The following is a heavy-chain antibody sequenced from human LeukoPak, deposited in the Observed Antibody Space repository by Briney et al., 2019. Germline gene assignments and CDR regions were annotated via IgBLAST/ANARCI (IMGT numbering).Heavy chain of an antibody. Sequence: GGSLRLSCAASGFTFSSYAMNWVRQAPGKGLEWVSAISGSGSGGSTYYADSVKGRFTISRDNSKNTLYLQMNSLRVEDTAVYYCAKATSVTTLFDYWGQGTLVTVSS. CDR2: ISGSGSGGST. CDR1: GFTFSSYA. D-gene: IGHD4-17*01. CDR3: AKATSVTTLFDY. J-gene: IGHJ4*02. V-gene: IGHV3-23*01.